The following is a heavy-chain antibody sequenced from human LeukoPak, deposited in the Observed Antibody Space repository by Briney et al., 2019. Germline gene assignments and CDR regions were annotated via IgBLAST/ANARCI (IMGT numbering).Heavy chain of an antibody. V-gene: IGHV3-11*01. CDR3: AREGPIAVAGTFDF. D-gene: IGHD6-19*01. CDR1: GFKFSDYY. J-gene: IGHJ4*02. CDR2: ISIGGSTI. Sequence: GGSLRHSCAASGFKFSDYYMSWIRQAPGKGLEWLAYISIGGSTIYYADSVKGRFTISRDNARNSLFLQMNSPRADDTAVYFCAREGPIAVAGTFDFWGQGTLVTVSS.